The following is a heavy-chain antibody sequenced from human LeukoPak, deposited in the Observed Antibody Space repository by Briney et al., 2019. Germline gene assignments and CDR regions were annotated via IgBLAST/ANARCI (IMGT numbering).Heavy chain of an antibody. CDR3: LRERRQVWVNVFDY. CDR2: IYHSGST. V-gene: IGHV4-38-2*02. J-gene: IGHJ4*02. D-gene: IGHD1-26*01. Sequence: SETLSLTCTVSGDSMSTGYYWGWIRQPPGKGLEWIGSIYHSGSTYYNPSLKSRVTISVDTSKNQFSLKLSSVTAADTAVYFCLRERRQVWVNVFDYWGQGILVTVSS. CDR1: GDSMSTGYY.